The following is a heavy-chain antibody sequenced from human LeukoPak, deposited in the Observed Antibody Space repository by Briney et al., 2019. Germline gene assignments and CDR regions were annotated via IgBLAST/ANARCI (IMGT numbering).Heavy chain of an antibody. CDR3: AKGWWFHDW. Sequence: PGGSLRLSCVASGFSFSDYYMIWIRQAPGKGLEWISYISSSASTIYYADSVKGRFTISRDNAKNSLYLQMNSLRAEDTAVYYCAKGWWFHDWWGQGTLVTVSS. D-gene: IGHD2-15*01. CDR2: ISSSASTI. V-gene: IGHV3-11*04. CDR1: GFSFSDYY. J-gene: IGHJ4*02.